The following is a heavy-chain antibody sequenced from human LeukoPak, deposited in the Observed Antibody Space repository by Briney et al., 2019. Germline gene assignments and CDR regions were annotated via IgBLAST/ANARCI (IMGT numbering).Heavy chain of an antibody. CDR1: GFTFSSCS. Sequence: PGGSLRLSCEASGFTFSSCSMNWVRQAPGKGLEWVSSMSSSSSYIYYADSVKGRFTISRDNAKNSLYLQMNSLRAEDTAVYYCARGITIFGVVMDYWGQGTLVTVSS. D-gene: IGHD3-3*01. J-gene: IGHJ4*02. V-gene: IGHV3-21*01. CDR3: ARGITIFGVVMDY. CDR2: MSSSSSYI.